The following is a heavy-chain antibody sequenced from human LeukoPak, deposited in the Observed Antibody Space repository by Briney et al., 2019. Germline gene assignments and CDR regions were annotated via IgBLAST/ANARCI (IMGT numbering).Heavy chain of an antibody. V-gene: IGHV4-59*01. CDR1: GGSISSYY. Sequence: SETLSLTCTVSGGSISSYYWSWIRQPPGKGLEWIGYIYYSGSTNYNPSLKSRVTISVDTSKNQFSLKLGSVTAADTAVYYCARGGGRGRYFDWLLGGYYFDYWGQGTLVTVSS. CDR2: IYYSGST. D-gene: IGHD3-9*01. CDR3: ARGGGRGRYFDWLLGGYYFDY. J-gene: IGHJ4*02.